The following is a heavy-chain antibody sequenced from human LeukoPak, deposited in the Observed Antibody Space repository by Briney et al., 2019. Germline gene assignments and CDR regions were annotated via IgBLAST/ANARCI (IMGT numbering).Heavy chain of an antibody. CDR2: IRSKAYGGTT. J-gene: IGHJ3*02. Sequence: GSLRLSCTASGFTFGDYAMSWVRQAPGKGLEWVGFIRSKAYGGTTEYAASVKGRFTISRDDSKSIAYLQMNSLKTEDTAVYYCTRDLKPDIVVVPAAIGAFDIWGQGTMVTVSS. CDR3: TRDLKPDIVVVPAAIGAFDI. D-gene: IGHD2-2*02. CDR1: GFTFGDYA. V-gene: IGHV3-49*04.